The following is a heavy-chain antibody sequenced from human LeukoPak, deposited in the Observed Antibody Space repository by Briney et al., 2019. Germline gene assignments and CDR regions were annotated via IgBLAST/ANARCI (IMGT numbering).Heavy chain of an antibody. V-gene: IGHV3-74*01. CDR3: AKIWDYVWGSYDY. CDR1: GFTFSAYW. Sequence: GGSLRLSCATSGFTFSAYWMHWVRQAPGKGLVWVSRINTDGSSTTYADSVKGRFTISRDNAKNTLYLQMNSLRAEDTAVYYCAKIWDYVWGSYDYWGQGTLVTASS. D-gene: IGHD3-16*01. CDR2: INTDGSST. J-gene: IGHJ4*02.